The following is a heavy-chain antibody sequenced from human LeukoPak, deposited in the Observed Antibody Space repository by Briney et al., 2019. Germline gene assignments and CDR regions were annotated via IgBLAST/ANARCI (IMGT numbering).Heavy chain of an antibody. CDR2: ITPYNGGT. J-gene: IGHJ3*02. CDR3: ARDRADNFDSSGHYPDGLDI. V-gene: IGHV1-2*02. CDR1: GYTFTGYY. D-gene: IGHD3-22*01. Sequence: ASVKVSCKASGYTFTGYYMHWVRQAPGQGLEWMGWITPYNGGTNYAQRFQDRVTMTWDTSIGTANMELSGLKSDDTAVYYCARDRADNFDSSGHYPDGLDIWGQGTMVTVS.